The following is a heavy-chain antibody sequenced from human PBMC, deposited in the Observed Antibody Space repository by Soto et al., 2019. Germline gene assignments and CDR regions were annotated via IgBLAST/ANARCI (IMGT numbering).Heavy chain of an antibody. Sequence: EVQLVESGGGVVRPGGSLRLSCAASGFSFDDYGMSWVRQAPGKGLEWVSGIKWNGGSTGYSDSVKCRFTISRDNAKNSLYLQMNSLRVEDTALYYCARATRTTYYYYGMDVWGQGTTVTVSS. CDR2: IKWNGGST. CDR1: GFSFDDYG. J-gene: IGHJ6*02. V-gene: IGHV3-20*04. CDR3: ARATRTTYYYYGMDV.